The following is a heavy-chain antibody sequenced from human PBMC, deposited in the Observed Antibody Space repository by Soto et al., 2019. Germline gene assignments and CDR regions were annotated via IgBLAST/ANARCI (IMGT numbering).Heavy chain of an antibody. CDR1: GGTFSSYA. V-gene: IGHV1-69*12. D-gene: IGHD2-15*01. CDR3: ASDGGSCCSYYYYGMDV. J-gene: IGHJ6*02. CDR2: IIPIFGTA. Sequence: QVQLVQSGAEVKKPGSSVKVSCKASGGTFSSYAISWVRQAPGQGLEWMGGIIPIFGTANYAQKFQGRVTITADESTSTAYMELSSLRSEDTAVYYCASDGGSCCSYYYYGMDVWGHGTTVTVSS.